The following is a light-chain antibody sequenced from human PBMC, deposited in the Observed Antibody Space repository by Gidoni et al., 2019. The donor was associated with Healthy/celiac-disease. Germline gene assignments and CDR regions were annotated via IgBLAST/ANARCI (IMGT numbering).Light chain of an antibody. CDR1: SSNIGSNY. V-gene: IGLV1-47*01. CDR3: AAWDDSLSGKV. Sequence: QSVLTQSPSASGPPGQRVTISCSGSSSNIGSNYVYWYQQLPGTAPKLLIYRNNQRPSGVPDRFSGSKSGTSASLAISGLRSEDEADYYCAAWDDSLSGKVFGGGTKLTVL. CDR2: RNN. J-gene: IGLJ2*01.